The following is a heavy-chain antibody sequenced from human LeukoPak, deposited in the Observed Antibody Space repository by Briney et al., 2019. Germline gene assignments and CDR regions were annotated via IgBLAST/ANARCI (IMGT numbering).Heavy chain of an antibody. V-gene: IGHV3-7*01. CDR2: INQDGSEK. CDR1: GFTFSSYA. Sequence: GGSLRLSCAASGFTFSSYAMSWVRQAPGKGLEWVANINQDGSEKYYVDSVKGRFTISRDNAKNSLYLQMNSLRPEDTAVYYCARKRGYSYGCFDYWGQGTLVTVSS. D-gene: IGHD5-18*01. CDR3: ARKRGYSYGCFDY. J-gene: IGHJ4*02.